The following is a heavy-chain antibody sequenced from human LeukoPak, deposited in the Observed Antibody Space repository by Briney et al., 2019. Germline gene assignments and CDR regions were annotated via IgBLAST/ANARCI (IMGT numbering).Heavy chain of an antibody. CDR3: ARGSGTILYYFDY. D-gene: IGHD2-15*01. CDR2: ISSNGGST. V-gene: IGHV3-64*01. CDR1: GFTFSSYA. Sequence: GGSLRLSCAASGFTFSSYAMHWVRQAPAKGLEYVSAISSNGGSTYYANSVKGRFTISRDNSKNTLYLQMGSLRAEDMAVYYCARGSGTILYYFDYWGQGTLVTVSS. J-gene: IGHJ4*02.